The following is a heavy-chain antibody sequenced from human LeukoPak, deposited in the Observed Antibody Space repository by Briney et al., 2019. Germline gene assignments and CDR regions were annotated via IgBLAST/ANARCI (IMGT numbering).Heavy chain of an antibody. J-gene: IGHJ6*03. D-gene: IGHD1-20*01. V-gene: IGHV4-39*07. CDR3: ARGYNWNYYYYYMDV. CDR1: GGSISSSSYY. Sequence: SETLSLTCTVSGGSISSSSYYWGWIRQPPGKGLEGFGSIYYSGSTYYNPSLKSRVTISVDTSKNQFSLKLSSVTAADTAVYYCARGYNWNYYYYYMDVWGKGTTVTVSS. CDR2: IYYSGST.